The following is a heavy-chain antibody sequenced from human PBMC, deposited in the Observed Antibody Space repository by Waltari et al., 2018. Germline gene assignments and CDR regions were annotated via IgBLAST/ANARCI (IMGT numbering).Heavy chain of an antibody. V-gene: IGHV3-43D*03. CDR2: ISREGSTA. Sequence: EVKLVESGGVVVQPGGSLRLSSAASGSPFDNSAMHWVRQAPGKGLECVSRISREGSTASDADSVKGRFTISRDNSKNSLYLQKNSLRAEDNALYYCAKDSRGYSGWVDYGGQGTLVTVSS. CDR1: GSPFDNSA. D-gene: IGHD6-19*01. CDR3: AKDSRGYSGWVDY. J-gene: IGHJ4*02.